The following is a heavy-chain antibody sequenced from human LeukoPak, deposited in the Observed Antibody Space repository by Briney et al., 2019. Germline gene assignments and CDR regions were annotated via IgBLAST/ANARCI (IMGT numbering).Heavy chain of an antibody. J-gene: IGHJ4*02. CDR3: ARDNWGSLDY. Sequence: SETLSLTCTVSGGSVASGGHSWSWIRQPPGKGLEWIGYSQNTGRINCNPSLKSRVTISVDTSKNQFSLHLRSVTAADTAVYYCARDNWGSLDYWGQGILVTVSS. CDR1: GGSVASGGHS. CDR2: SQNTGRI. V-gene: IGHV4-61*08. D-gene: IGHD7-27*01.